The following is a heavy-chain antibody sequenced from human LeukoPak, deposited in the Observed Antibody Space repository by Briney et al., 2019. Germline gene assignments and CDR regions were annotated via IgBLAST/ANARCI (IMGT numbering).Heavy chain of an antibody. D-gene: IGHD2-2*03. V-gene: IGHV3-21*01. CDR3: ASFGYCSSTSCVIDAFDI. CDR2: ISSSSSYI. CDR1: VFTFSSYI. J-gene: IGHJ3*02. Sequence: GWSLTLSFAASVFTFSSYIMNWVRQAPGKGLEWVASISSSSSYIYYADSVKGRFTIARDNAKNSPYLQMNSLRAEDTAVYYCASFGYCSSTSCVIDAFDIWGQGKMVTVSS.